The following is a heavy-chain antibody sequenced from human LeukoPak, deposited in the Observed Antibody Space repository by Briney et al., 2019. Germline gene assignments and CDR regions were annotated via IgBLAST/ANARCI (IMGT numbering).Heavy chain of an antibody. CDR3: VRDAYGDYGDAFDI. V-gene: IGHV3-48*03. Sequence: RGSLRLSCAASGFNLNSHEMNWVRQAPGKGLEWVSWIGNTGITKHCADSVQGRFTISRDNAKNSLFLQMNSLRAEDTAIYYCVRDAYGDYGDAFDIGGQGTMVTVSS. J-gene: IGHJ3*02. CDR2: IGNTGITK. CDR1: GFNLNSHE. D-gene: IGHD4-17*01.